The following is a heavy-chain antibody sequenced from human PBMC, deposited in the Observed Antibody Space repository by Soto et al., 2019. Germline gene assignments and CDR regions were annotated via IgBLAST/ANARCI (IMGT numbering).Heavy chain of an antibody. CDR1: GFNFRAHS. CDR2: IDGVSGTDT. D-gene: IGHD3-22*01. CDR3: TTDDGHYYSSSAYPN. J-gene: IGHJ1*01. Sequence: PGGSLRLSCAVSGFNFRAHSMNLVRQAPGKGLEWLSTIDGVSGTDTFYAESVKGRFTISTDTSKNIVFLQMNRLRAEDTAVYFCTTDDGHYYSSSAYPNWGRGTLVTVSS. V-gene: IGHV3-23*01.